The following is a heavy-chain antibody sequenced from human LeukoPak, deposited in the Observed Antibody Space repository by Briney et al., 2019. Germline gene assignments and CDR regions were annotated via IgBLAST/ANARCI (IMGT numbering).Heavy chain of an antibody. CDR3: ARLECSGGSCYADY. J-gene: IGHJ4*02. Sequence: SETLSLTCTVSGGSISSYYWSWIRQPPGKGLEWIGYIYYSGSTNYNPSLKSRVTISVDTSKNQFSLKLSSVTAADTAAYYCARLECSGGSCYADYWGQGTLVTVSS. V-gene: IGHV4-59*08. CDR2: IYYSGST. CDR1: GGSISSYY. D-gene: IGHD2-15*01.